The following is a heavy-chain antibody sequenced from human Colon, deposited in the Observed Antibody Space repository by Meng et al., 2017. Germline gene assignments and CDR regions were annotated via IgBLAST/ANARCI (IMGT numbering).Heavy chain of an antibody. V-gene: IGHV4-4*02. CDR1: GGSISSSQW. CDR3: ARHGGWHFDY. J-gene: IGHJ4*02. Sequence: VQLQVSGPGLVEPSGTLSLTCEVSGGSISSSQWWSWVRQPPGKGLEWIGQIYLGGSPAYSPSLESRITMSVDKSNNQFSLRLRSVTAADTAVYYCARHGGWHFDYWGQGTLVTVSS. D-gene: IGHD6-19*01. CDR2: IYLGGSP.